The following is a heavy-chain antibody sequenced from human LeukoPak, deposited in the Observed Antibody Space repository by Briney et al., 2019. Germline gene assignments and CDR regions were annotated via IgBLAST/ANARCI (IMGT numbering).Heavy chain of an antibody. V-gene: IGHV3-7*01. J-gene: IGHJ6*03. CDR3: ATKGDIPRYYYYYMDV. D-gene: IGHD2-21*02. CDR2: IKQDGSEK. CDR1: GFTFSSYW. Sequence: GGSLRLSCAASGFTFSSYWMSWVRQAPGKGLEWVANIKQDGSEKYYVDSVKGRFTISRDNAKNSLYLQMNSLRAEDTAVYYCATKGDIPRYYYYYMDVWGKGTTVTVSS.